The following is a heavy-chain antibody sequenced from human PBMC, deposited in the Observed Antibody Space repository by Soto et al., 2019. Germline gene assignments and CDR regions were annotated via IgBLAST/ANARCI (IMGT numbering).Heavy chain of an antibody. Sequence: QVQLVQSGAEVKKPGASVKVSCKASGYTFTSYDINWVRQATGQGLEWMGWMNTNSGNTGYAQKFQGRVTMTRNTSISTAYMELSSLRSEDTAVYYCARRGYSSSWYYYYYYGMDFWGQGTTVTVSS. CDR2: MNTNSGNT. CDR1: GYTFTSYD. D-gene: IGHD6-13*01. V-gene: IGHV1-8*01. J-gene: IGHJ6*02. CDR3: ARRGYSSSWYYYYYYGMDF.